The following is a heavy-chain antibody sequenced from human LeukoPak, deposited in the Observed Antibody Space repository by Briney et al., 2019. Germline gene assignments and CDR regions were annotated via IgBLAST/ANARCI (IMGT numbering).Heavy chain of an antibody. V-gene: IGHV3-23*01. CDR2: ISGSGGRK. J-gene: IGHJ6*02. CDR1: GFTFSSYA. Sequence: GGSLTLSCAASGFTFSSYAMNWVRQAPGKGLEWVSTISGSGGRKHYADSVEGRFTISRDNSKNTVYLHMNSLSAEDTAIYYCAKLSSASGAYGVDVWGQGTTVTVSS. CDR3: AKLSSASGAYGVDV. D-gene: IGHD3-10*01.